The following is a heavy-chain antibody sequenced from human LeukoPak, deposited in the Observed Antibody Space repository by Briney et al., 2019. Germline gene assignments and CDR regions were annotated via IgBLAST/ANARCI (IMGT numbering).Heavy chain of an antibody. V-gene: IGHV3-21*01. CDR1: GFTLSDYS. D-gene: IGHD3-22*01. Sequence: GGSLRLSCAASGFTLSDYSINWVSQAPGKGLEWVSSINPTSTSIYYADAVKGRFIISRDNAKSSLFLQMNSLRAEDTALYYCVRLRRNSDRSGYYYYYNYWGQRILVTVSS. CDR3: VRLRRNSDRSGYYYYYNY. CDR2: INPTSTSI. J-gene: IGHJ4*02.